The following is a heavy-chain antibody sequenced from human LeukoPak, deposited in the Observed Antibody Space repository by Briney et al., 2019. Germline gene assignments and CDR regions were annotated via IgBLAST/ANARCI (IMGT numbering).Heavy chain of an antibody. Sequence: ASVKVSCKASGYTLTSYYMHWVRQAPGQGLEWMGIINPSGGSTSYAQKFQGRVTMTRGTSTSTVYMELSSLRSEDTAVYYCAREAKQLTLYRTYYFDYWGQGTLVTVSS. CDR1: GYTLTSYY. J-gene: IGHJ4*02. V-gene: IGHV1-46*01. CDR2: INPSGGST. CDR3: AREAKQLTLYRTYYFDY. D-gene: IGHD6-6*01.